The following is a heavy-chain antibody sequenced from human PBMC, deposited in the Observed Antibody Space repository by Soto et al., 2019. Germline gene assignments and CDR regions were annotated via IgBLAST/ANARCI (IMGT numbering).Heavy chain of an antibody. CDR1: GFTFSSYS. V-gene: IGHV3-21*01. CDR3: ARDATYYDFWSGYSPSGWFDP. J-gene: IGHJ5*02. D-gene: IGHD3-3*01. Sequence: GGSLRLSCAASGFTFSSYSMNWVRQAPGKGLEWVSSISSSSSYIYYADSVKGRFTISRDNAKNSLYLQMNSLRAEDTAVYYCARDATYYDFWSGYSPSGWFDPWGQGTLVTVSS. CDR2: ISSSSSYI.